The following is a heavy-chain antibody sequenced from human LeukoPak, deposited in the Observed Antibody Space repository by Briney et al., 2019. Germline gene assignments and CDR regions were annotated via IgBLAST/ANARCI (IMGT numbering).Heavy chain of an antibody. CDR1: GGSFSGYY. V-gene: IGHV4-34*01. J-gene: IGHJ4*02. CDR2: INHSGST. Sequence: PSETLSLTCAVYGGSFSGYYWGWIRQPPGKGLEWIGEINHSGSTNYNPSLKSRVTISVDTSKNQFSLKLSSVTAADTAVYYCARAFSAYSGYDYWGQGTLVTVSS. CDR3: ARAFSAYSGYDY. D-gene: IGHD5-12*01.